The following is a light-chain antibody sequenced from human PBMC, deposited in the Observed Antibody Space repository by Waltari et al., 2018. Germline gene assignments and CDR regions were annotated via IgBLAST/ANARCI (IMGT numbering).Light chain of an antibody. J-gene: IGLJ3*02. CDR1: SSDVDAHNY. Sequence: QSDLTQPASVSGSPDQSITISCSGSSSDVDAHNYVTWYHQHPRKAPKLIISEVSNRPSGVSNRFSGSKSGNTASLTISGLQAEDEADYYCSSFTTTNSWLFGGGTKVTVL. V-gene: IGLV2-14*01. CDR3: SSFTTTNSWL. CDR2: EVS.